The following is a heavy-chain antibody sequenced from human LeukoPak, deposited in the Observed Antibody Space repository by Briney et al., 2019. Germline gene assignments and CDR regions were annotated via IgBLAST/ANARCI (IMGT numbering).Heavy chain of an antibody. D-gene: IGHD3-22*01. V-gene: IGHV4-4*07. Sequence: SETLSLTCTVSGGSISSYYWSWIQQPAGKGLEWIGRIYTSGSTNYNPSPKSRVTMSVDTSKNQFSLKLSSVTAADTAVYYCARGRRDSSGYYYFDYWGQGTLVTVSS. CDR2: IYTSGST. CDR3: ARGRRDSSGYYYFDY. J-gene: IGHJ4*02. CDR1: GGSISSYY.